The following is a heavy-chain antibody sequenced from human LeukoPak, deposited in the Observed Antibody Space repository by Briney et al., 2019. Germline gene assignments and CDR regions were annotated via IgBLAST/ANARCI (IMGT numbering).Heavy chain of an antibody. J-gene: IGHJ6*04. D-gene: IGHD2-2*01. V-gene: IGHV3-48*03. CDR1: GFTFSSYE. Sequence: GGSLRLSCAAPGFTFSSYEMNWVRQAPGKGLEWVSYIRSSGSTIYYADSVKGRFTISRDNAKNSLYLQMNSLRAEDTAVYYCARDRKVPAAMYNYGMDVWGKGTTVTVSS. CDR2: IRSSGSTI. CDR3: ARDRKVPAAMYNYGMDV.